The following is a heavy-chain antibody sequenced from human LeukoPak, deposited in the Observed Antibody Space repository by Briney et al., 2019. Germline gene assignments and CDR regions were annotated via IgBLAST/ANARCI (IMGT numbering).Heavy chain of an antibody. CDR3: AEGLLDLDY. CDR1: GFTFSSYA. J-gene: IGHJ4*02. Sequence: PGGSLRLSCAASGFTFSSYAMSWVRQAPGEGLEWVSAISGTGGSTYYADSVKGRFSISRDNSKKTLHLQMNSLSAEDTAVYYCAEGLLDLDYWGQGTLVTVSS. V-gene: IGHV3-23*01. CDR2: ISGTGGST. D-gene: IGHD1-1*01.